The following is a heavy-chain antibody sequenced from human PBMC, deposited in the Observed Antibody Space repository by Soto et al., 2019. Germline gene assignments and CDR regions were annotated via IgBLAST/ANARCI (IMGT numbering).Heavy chain of an antibody. CDR2: INPNSGGT. J-gene: IGHJ6*04. CDR1: GYTFNGYY. V-gene: IGHV1-2*04. Sequence: ASLKVSCKASGYTFNGYYMHWVRQAPGQGLEWMGWINPNSGGTNYAQKFQGWVTMTRDTSISTAYMELSRLRSDDTAVYYFARVKIGGHPAYYSPGRDVWRKGTTVTVSS. D-gene: IGHD3-10*01. CDR3: ARVKIGGHPAYYSPGRDV.